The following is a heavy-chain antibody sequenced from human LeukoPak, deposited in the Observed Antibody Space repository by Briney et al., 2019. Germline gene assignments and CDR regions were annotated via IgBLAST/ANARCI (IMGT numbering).Heavy chain of an antibody. J-gene: IGHJ4*02. D-gene: IGHD3-22*01. CDR1: GGSISSGDYY. Sequence: SETLSLTCTVSGGSISSGDYYWSWIRQPPGKGLEWIGYIYYSGSTYYNPSLKSRVTISVDTSKNQFSLKLSSVTAADTAVYYCARGVYDSSGYFIDYWGQGTLVTVSS. CDR2: IYYSGST. CDR3: ARGVYDSSGYFIDY. V-gene: IGHV4-30-4*08.